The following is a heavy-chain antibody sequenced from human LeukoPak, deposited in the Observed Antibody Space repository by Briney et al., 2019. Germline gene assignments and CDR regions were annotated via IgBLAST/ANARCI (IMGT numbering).Heavy chain of an antibody. Sequence: SETLSLTCTVSGDSIDSDYWSWIRQPPGEGLQWIGYVFYSGPTNYDASLKSRVAISVDRSKNQFSLKLTSVSAAATAVYYCAGRSARYFGSWGQGTPVTVSS. J-gene: IGHJ4*02. CDR3: AGRSARYFGS. CDR1: GDSIDSDY. CDR2: VFYSGPT. V-gene: IGHV4-59*01. D-gene: IGHD1-26*01.